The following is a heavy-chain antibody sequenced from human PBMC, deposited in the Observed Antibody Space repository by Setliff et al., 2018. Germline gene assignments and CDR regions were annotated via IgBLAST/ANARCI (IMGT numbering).Heavy chain of an antibody. V-gene: IGHV4-34*01. Sequence: PSETLSLTCSVSGGSISGYYWTWFRQAPGKGLEWIVNIHHSGKAYYNPSLKSRVTMSVDKSRNQFSLRLTSVTAADTAVYYCARGRNIAARLLDSWGQGTLVTVSS. CDR2: IHHSGKA. D-gene: IGHD6-6*01. CDR1: GGSISGYY. CDR3: ARGRNIAARLLDS. J-gene: IGHJ4*02.